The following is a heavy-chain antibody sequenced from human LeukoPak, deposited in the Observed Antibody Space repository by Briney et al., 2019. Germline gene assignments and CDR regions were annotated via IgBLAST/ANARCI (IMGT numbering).Heavy chain of an antibody. CDR3: ARAPTAPRGYSYGYFDY. Sequence: GWSLRLYCAASGFTFSSYAMHWVRQAPGKGLEWGAVLSYDGSNKYYADSVKGRFTISGDNSKNTLYLQMNSLRAEDTAVYYCARAPTAPRGYSYGYFDYWGQGTLVTVSS. D-gene: IGHD5-18*01. J-gene: IGHJ4*02. CDR1: GFTFSSYA. V-gene: IGHV3-30*04. CDR2: LSYDGSNK.